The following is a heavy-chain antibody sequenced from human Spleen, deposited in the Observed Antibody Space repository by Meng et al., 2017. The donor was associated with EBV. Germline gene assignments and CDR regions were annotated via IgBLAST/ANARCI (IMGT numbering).Heavy chain of an antibody. CDR1: GFTVSSYD. V-gene: IGHV3-23*01. CDR3: TKDKSAVAGTGYFDY. Sequence: LWGAGDGLGQPGGSLRPSRAASGFTVSSYDMSWVRQAPGKGLEWVSGISGSGGSTYYADSVKGRFTISRDNSKSSLYLQMNSLRPEDTAFYYCTKDKSAVAGTGYFDYWGQGTLVTVSS. J-gene: IGHJ4*02. CDR2: ISGSGGST. D-gene: IGHD6-19*01.